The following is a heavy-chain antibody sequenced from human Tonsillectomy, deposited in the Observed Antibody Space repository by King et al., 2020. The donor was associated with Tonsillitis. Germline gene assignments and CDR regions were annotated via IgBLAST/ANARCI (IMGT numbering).Heavy chain of an antibody. V-gene: IGHV3-30*18. D-gene: IGHD3-22*01. CDR2: ISYDGGNK. CDR3: AKCPTKFYDSSGYWFGNWYFDL. CDR1: GFTFSSYG. Sequence: VQLVESWGGVVQPGRSLRLSCAASGFTFSSYGIHWVRQAPGKGLEWVAVISYDGGNKYYADSVKGRFTISRDSSKSTLYLKMNSLRADDTAVYYCAKCPTKFYDSSGYWFGNWYFDLWGRGTLVTVSS. J-gene: IGHJ2*01.